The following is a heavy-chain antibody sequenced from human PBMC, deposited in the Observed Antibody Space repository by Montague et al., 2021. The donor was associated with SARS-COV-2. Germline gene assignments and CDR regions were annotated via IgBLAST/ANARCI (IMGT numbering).Heavy chain of an antibody. CDR3: ARESAYYYGSGSYFDY. J-gene: IGHJ4*02. CDR1: GFTFSSYS. D-gene: IGHD3-10*01. V-gene: IGHV3-21*01. Sequence: SLRLSCAASGFTFSSYSMNWVRQAPGKGLEWVSSISSSSSYIYYAGSVKGRFTISRGNAKNSLYLQMNSLRAEDTAVYYCARESAYYYGSGSYFDYWGQGTLVTVSS. CDR2: ISSSSSYI.